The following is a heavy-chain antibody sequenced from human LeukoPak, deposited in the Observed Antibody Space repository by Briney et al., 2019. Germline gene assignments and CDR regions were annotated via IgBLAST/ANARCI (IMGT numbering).Heavy chain of an antibody. V-gene: IGHV3-30*03. J-gene: IGHJ5*02. CDR2: ISYDGSNS. Sequence: PGGSLRLSCAASGFTFSSYSMNWVRQAPGKGLEWVAVISYDGSNSYYANSVKGRFTVSRDNSKNTLSLQMSSLRPEDTAVYYCAREGPSPVVPVTHWFDPWGQGTLVSVSS. CDR3: AREGPSPVVPVTHWFDP. D-gene: IGHD2-2*01. CDR1: GFTFSSYS.